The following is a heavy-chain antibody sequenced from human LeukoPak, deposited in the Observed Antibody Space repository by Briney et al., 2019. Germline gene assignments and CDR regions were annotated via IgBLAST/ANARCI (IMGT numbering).Heavy chain of an antibody. CDR2: INHSGST. Sequence: SETLSLTCSVSGGSISSTSYYWSWIRQPPGKGLEWIGEINHSGSTNYNPSLKSRVTISVDTSKNQFSLKLSSVTAADTAVYYCARGGVVVVPAAIVSWFDPWGQGTLVTVSS. CDR3: ARGGVVVVPAAIVSWFDP. D-gene: IGHD2-2*02. CDR1: GGSISSTSYY. V-gene: IGHV4-39*07. J-gene: IGHJ5*02.